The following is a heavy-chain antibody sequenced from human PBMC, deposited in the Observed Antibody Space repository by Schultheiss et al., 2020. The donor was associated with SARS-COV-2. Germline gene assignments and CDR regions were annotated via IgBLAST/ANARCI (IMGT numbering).Heavy chain of an antibody. Sequence: SETLSLTCTVSGGSISSGGYYWSWIRQHPGKGLEWIGYIYYSGSTYYNPSLKSRVTISVDTSKNQFSLKLSSVTAADTAVYYCARADYYGSGYYYGMDVWGQGTTVTVSS. CDR3: ARADYYGSGYYYGMDV. CDR1: GGSISSGGYY. D-gene: IGHD3-10*01. V-gene: IGHV4-31*03. CDR2: IYYSGST. J-gene: IGHJ6*02.